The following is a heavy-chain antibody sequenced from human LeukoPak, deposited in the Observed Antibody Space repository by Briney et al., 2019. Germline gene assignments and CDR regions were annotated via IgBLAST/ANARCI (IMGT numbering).Heavy chain of an antibody. CDR3: AKDLVLSAARPY. CDR2: IRYGGSNK. Sequence: GGSLRLSCAASGFTFSSYGMHWVRQAPGKGLEWVAFIRYGGSNKYYADSVKGRFTISRDNSKNTLYLQMNSLRAEDTAVYYCAKDLVLSAARPYWGQGTLVTVSS. V-gene: IGHV3-30*02. CDR1: GFTFSSYG. J-gene: IGHJ4*02. D-gene: IGHD6-6*01.